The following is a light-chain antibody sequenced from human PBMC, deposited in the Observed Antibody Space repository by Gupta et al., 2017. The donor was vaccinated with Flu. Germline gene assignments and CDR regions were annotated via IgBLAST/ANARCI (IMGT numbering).Light chain of an antibody. CDR3: ASWDDSRSDVV. Sequence: QSVLSQPPSASGTPGQRVSLSCSGSSSNVGSNAVHWYQQLTGTAPKLLIFRNNQRPSGAPERFSGAKYGASAALAISWLRADDEADYYCASWDDSRSDVVFGGGTKLTVL. CDR2: RNN. V-gene: IGLV1-47*01. CDR1: SSNVGSNA. J-gene: IGLJ2*01.